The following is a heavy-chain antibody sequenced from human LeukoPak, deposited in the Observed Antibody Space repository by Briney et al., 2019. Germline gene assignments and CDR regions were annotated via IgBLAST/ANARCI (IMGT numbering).Heavy chain of an antibody. CDR3: TKDAPGGIDH. CDR2: IISNGGST. D-gene: IGHD3-16*01. J-gene: IGHJ4*02. CDR1: GFTFSTSD. Sequence: GGYLRLSCSASGFTFSTSDMHWVRQAPGKGLEYVSIIISNGGSTYYVDSVKGRFTISRDNSKNTLYLQMSSLRTEDTAVYYCTKDAPGGIDHWGQGTLVTVSS. V-gene: IGHV3-64D*09.